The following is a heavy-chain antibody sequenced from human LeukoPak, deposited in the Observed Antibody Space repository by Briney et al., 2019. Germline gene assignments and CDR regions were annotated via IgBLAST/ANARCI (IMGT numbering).Heavy chain of an antibody. CDR1: GFTLSCYS. Sequence: PGGSLRLSCAASGFTLSCYSMNWVRQAPGKGLEWVSSISSRSSYIYYADSGKGRFTISTDNAKNSLYLQMNRLRAADTAVYYCARGGKTHYGDYPFDPWGQGTLVTVSS. V-gene: IGHV3-21*01. CDR2: ISSRSSYI. D-gene: IGHD4-17*01. CDR3: ARGGKTHYGDYPFDP. J-gene: IGHJ5*02.